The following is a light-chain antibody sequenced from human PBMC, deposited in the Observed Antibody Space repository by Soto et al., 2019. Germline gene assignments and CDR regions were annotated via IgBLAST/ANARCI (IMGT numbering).Light chain of an antibody. CDR3: QQYAGSPRT. V-gene: IGKV3-20*01. CDR1: QSVPSKY. CDR2: GAS. J-gene: IGKJ1*01. Sequence: EIVLTQSPGTLSLSPGERATLSCRASQSVPSKYLAWYQQNPGQAPRLLIYGASNRATGIPARFSGSGSGTDFTLTINRVEPEDFAVYFCQQYAGSPRTFGQGTKVDIK.